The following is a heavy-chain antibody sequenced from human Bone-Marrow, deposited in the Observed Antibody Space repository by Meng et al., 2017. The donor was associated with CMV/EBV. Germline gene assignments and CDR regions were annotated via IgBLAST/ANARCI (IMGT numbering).Heavy chain of an antibody. V-gene: IGHV3-74*01. D-gene: IGHD3-3*01. CDR2: INPVGGTT. CDR3: ARDPVRSASD. CDR1: GFTFSNYW. J-gene: IGHJ4*02. Sequence: GGSLRLSCAASGFTFSNYWMHWVRQTPGKGLLWVSHINPVGGTTNYADSVRGRFTISRDNAKNKLYLQMNDLRAEDTAVYYCARDPVRSASDWGQGILVTVSS.